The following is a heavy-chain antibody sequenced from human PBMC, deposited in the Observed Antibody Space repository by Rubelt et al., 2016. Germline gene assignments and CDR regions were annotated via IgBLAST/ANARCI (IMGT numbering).Heavy chain of an antibody. V-gene: IGHV4-59*01. CDR3: ARGDSSFSDFDY. D-gene: IGHD6-6*01. CDR2: IYYSGST. J-gene: IGHJ4*02. Sequence: VQLQESGPGLVKPSETLSLTCTVSGGSISSYYWSWIRQPPGKGLEWIGYIYYSGSTNYNPSLNGRVTIAVDTSRNQFALKRSAVTAADTAVYYCARGDSSFSDFDYWGQGTLVTVSS. CDR1: GGSISSYY.